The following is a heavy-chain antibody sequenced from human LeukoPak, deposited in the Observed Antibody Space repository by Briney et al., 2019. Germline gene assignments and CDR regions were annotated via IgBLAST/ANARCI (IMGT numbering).Heavy chain of an antibody. Sequence: PGRSLRLSCAASGFTFSSYPMSWVRQAPGKGLEWVSAISGSGGSTYYADSVKGRFTISRDNSKNTLYLQMNSLSAEDTAVYYCARGLGQADYFDYWGQGTLVTVSS. V-gene: IGHV3-23*01. J-gene: IGHJ4*02. CDR3: ARGLGQADYFDY. CDR1: GFTFSSYP. CDR2: ISGSGGST.